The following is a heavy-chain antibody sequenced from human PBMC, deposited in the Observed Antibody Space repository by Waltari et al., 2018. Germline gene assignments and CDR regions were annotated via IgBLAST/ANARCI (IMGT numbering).Heavy chain of an antibody. V-gene: IGHV4-34*01. CDR2: SNHMGST. Sequence: QVQLQQWGAGLLKPSETLSLTCAVYGGSFSGYYWSWIRQPPGKGLEGIGESNHMGSTNYNPSLKRRVTISVDTSKNQFSLKLSSVTAADTAVYYGARGDGTGSHLFDYWGQGTLVTVSS. J-gene: IGHJ4*02. CDR3: ARGDGTGSHLFDY. CDR1: GGSFSGYY. D-gene: IGHD3-9*01.